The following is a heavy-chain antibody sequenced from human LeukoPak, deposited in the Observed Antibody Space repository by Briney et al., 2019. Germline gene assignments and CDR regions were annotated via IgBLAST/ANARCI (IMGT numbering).Heavy chain of an antibody. J-gene: IGHJ5*02. D-gene: IGHD1-1*01. V-gene: IGHV4-39*01. Sequence: SETLFLTCTVSGGSISSSSYYWGWIRQPPGKGLEWIGSIYYSGSTYYNPSLKSRVTISVDTSKNQFSLKLSSVTAADTAVYYCARPLTTYNWFDPWGQGTLVTVSS. CDR3: ARPLTTYNWFDP. CDR1: GGSISSSSYY. CDR2: IYYSGST.